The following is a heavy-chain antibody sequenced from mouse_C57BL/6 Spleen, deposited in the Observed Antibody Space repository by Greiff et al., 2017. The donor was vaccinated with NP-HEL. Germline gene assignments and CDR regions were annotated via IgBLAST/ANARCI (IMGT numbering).Heavy chain of an antibody. CDR1: GFTFSDYY. J-gene: IGHJ2*01. D-gene: IGHD1-1*01. CDR3: ARAYYYGSSLYYCDY. Sequence: DVKLVESEGGLVQPGSSMKLSCTASGFTFSDYYMAWVRQVPGKGLEWVAHINYDGSGTYYLDSLKGRFIISRDNANSILYLQLSRLTSEDTATYYCARAYYYGSSLYYCDYWGQGTTLTVSS. V-gene: IGHV5-16*01. CDR2: INYDGSGT.